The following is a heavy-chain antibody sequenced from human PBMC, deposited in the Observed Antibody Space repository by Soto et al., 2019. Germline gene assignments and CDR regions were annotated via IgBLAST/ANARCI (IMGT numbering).Heavy chain of an antibody. V-gene: IGHV3-48*03. Sequence: GGSLRLSCAASGFTFSSYEMNWVRQAPGKGLEWVSYISSSGSTIYYADSVKGRFTISRDNAKNSLYLQMNSLRAEDTAVYYCARDSSSWFYFDYWGQGTLVTVSS. CDR1: GFTFSSYE. D-gene: IGHD6-13*01. CDR3: ARDSSSWFYFDY. J-gene: IGHJ4*02. CDR2: ISSSGSTI.